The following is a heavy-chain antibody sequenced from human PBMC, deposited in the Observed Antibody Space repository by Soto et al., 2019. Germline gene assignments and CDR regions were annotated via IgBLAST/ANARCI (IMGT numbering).Heavy chain of an antibody. V-gene: IGHV4-59*01. CDR3: ARDSLDAFDI. Sequence: SETLSLTCTVSGGSISSYYWSWIRQPPGKGLEWIGYIYYSGSTNYNPSLKSRVTISVDTSKNQFSLKLSSVTAAETAVYYCARDSLDAFDIWGHGTMVTVSS. CDR1: GGSISSYY. J-gene: IGHJ3*02. CDR2: IYYSGST.